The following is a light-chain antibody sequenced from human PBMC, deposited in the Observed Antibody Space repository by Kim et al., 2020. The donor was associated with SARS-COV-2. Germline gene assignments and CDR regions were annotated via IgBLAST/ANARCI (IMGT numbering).Light chain of an antibody. J-gene: IGLJ1*01. Sequence: VSPGKTASPPGAGDKLWDEYAWWDQHNPRQSPVLVIYQDSKRPPGIPERFSGSNSGNTASLTISGTQAMDEADYYCQAWDSSTYAFGTGTKVTVL. CDR2: QDS. CDR3: QAWDSSTYA. V-gene: IGLV3-1*01. CDR1: KLWDEY.